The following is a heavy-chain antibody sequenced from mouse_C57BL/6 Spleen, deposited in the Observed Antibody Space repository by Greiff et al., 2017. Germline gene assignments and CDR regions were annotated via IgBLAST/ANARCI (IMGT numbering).Heavy chain of an antibody. J-gene: IGHJ3*01. CDR2: IYPGDGDT. Sequence: VHLVESGAELVQPGASVKISCTASGYAFSSYWMYWVKQRPGKGLEWFGQIYPGDGDTNYNGKFKGKAPLTADKSSSTAYMQLSSLTSEDSAVYFCAISGYGSSPFAYWGQGTLVTVSA. V-gene: IGHV1-80*01. CDR1: GYAFSSYW. D-gene: IGHD1-1*01. CDR3: AISGYGSSPFAY.